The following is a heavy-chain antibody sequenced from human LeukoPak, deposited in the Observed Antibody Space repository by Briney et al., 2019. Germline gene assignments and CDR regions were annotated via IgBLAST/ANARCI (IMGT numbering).Heavy chain of an antibody. CDR1: GSPSISYT. CDR3: ARDPYSSGWYYFDY. Sequence: GGPRSLPWQASGSPSISYTMNWARRPPGKGRGWVYSISSSSSYIYYADSVKGRFTISRDNAKNSLYLQMNSLRAEDTAVYYCARDPYSSGWYYFDYWGQGTLVTVSS. J-gene: IGHJ4*02. D-gene: IGHD6-19*01. CDR2: ISSSSSYI. V-gene: IGHV3-21*01.